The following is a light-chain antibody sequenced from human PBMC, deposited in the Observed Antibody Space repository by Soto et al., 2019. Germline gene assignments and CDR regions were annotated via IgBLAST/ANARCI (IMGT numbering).Light chain of an antibody. J-gene: IGKJ1*01. V-gene: IGKV1-5*01. CDR1: QSISGW. CDR2: DAS. Sequence: DIQMTQSPSTLSASVGDRFTITCRASQSISGWLAWYQQKPGKAPKLLIYDASSLKSGVPSRFSGSGSGTDFTLTISSLQPDDFATYYCQQYNSYSWTFGQGTKVDI. CDR3: QQYNSYSWT.